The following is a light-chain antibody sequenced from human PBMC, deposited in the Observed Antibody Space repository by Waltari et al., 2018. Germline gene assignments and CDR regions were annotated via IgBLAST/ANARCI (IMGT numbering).Light chain of an antibody. CDR3: QKYGTLPAT. CDR1: QSVSKY. J-gene: IGKJ1*01. V-gene: IGKV3-20*01. CDR2: DAS. Sequence: EIVLTQSPGTLSLSPGERATLSCGASQSVSKYLAWYQQKPGQAPRLLIYDASTRATGIPDRFSATGWGTDFSLSISRLEPEDFAVYYCQKYGTLPATFGQGTKVQMK.